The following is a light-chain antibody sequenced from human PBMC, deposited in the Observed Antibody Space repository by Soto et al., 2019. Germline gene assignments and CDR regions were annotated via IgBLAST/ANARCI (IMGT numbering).Light chain of an antibody. V-gene: IGLV1-47*01. CDR3: ASWDDTLSSPV. CDR1: SSNIGSNY. CDR2: KND. J-gene: IGLJ7*01. Sequence: QSVLTQPPSASGTPGQRGTISCSGSSSNIGSNYVYWYQQLPGTAPKLLIYKNDQRPSGVPDRVYGSKSGNSASLAISGLRSEDEAEYYCASWDDTLSSPVFGGGTQLTVL.